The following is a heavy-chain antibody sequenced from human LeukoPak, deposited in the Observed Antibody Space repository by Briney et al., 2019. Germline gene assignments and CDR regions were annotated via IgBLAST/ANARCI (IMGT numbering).Heavy chain of an antibody. D-gene: IGHD5-18*01. Sequence: SETLSLTCSVSGGSISSARHYWNWIRQPPGKGLEWIGSIFYSGSPNYNPSLRSRVTISVDTSNNQFSLMVNSVTAADTAVYYCARDDTVVVDYWGQGTLVTVSA. J-gene: IGHJ4*02. V-gene: IGHV4-39*07. CDR1: GGSISSARHY. CDR3: ARDDTVVVDY. CDR2: IFYSGSP.